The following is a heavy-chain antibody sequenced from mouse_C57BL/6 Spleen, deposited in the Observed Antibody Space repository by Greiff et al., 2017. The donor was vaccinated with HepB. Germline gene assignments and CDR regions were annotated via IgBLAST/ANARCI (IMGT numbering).Heavy chain of an antibody. D-gene: IGHD3-2*02. CDR3: ARDSSGYVGFAY. CDR2: IDPSDSYT. V-gene: IGHV1-69*01. CDR1: GYTFTSYW. J-gene: IGHJ3*01. Sequence: VQLQQSGAELVMPGASVKLSCKASGYTFTSYWMHWVKQRPGQGLEWIGEIDPSDSYTNYNQKFKGKSTLTVDKSSSTAYMQLKSLTSEDSAVYYCARDSSGYVGFAYWGQGTLVTVSA.